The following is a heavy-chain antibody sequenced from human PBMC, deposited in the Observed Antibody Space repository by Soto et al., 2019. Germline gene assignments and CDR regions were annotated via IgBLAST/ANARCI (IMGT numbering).Heavy chain of an antibody. Sequence: GGSLRLSCAASGFTFSSYAMSCVRQAPGKGLEWVSAISGCGGSTYYADSVKGRFTISRDNSKNTLYLQMNSLRAEDTAVYYCAKDRPRRGYSYGYPIHFDYWGQGTLVTVSS. CDR1: GFTFSSYA. V-gene: IGHV3-23*01. J-gene: IGHJ4*02. CDR2: ISGCGGST. CDR3: AKDRPRRGYSYGYPIHFDY. D-gene: IGHD5-18*01.